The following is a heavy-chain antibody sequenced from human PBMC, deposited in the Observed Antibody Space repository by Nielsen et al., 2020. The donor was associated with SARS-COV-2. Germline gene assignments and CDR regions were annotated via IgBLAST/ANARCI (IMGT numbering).Heavy chain of an antibody. Sequence: GGSLRLSCAVSGFTFSGSALHWVRQAPGKGLEWVGRIRSEANDYATAYAASVKGRLTISRDDSRNTTYLQLYRLKTEDTALYFCTRGLSDFWGQGTLVTVSS. CDR2: IRSEANDYAT. D-gene: IGHD2-2*01. CDR1: GFTFSGSA. J-gene: IGHJ4*02. V-gene: IGHV3-73*01. CDR3: TRGLSDF.